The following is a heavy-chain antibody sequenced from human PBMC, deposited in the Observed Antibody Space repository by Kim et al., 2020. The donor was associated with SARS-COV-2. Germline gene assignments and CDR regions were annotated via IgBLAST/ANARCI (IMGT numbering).Heavy chain of an antibody. CDR2: IYYSGST. D-gene: IGHD3-10*01. Sequence: SETLSLTCTVSGGSISSSSYYWGWIRPPPGKGLEWIGSIYYSGSTNYNPSLKSRITISVATTKNQFALRLSTVTAAATAVYYCASSWFWELLFDYWGQGTLVTVSS. CDR1: GGSISSSSYY. V-gene: IGHV4-39*01. CDR3: ASSWFWELLFDY. J-gene: IGHJ4*02.